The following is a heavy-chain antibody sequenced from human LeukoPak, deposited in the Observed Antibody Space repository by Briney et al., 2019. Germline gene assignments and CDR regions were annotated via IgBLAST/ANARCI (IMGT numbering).Heavy chain of an antibody. Sequence: GASVKVSCKASGGTFSSYAISWVRQAPGQGLEWMGGIIPIFGTANYAQKFQGRVTITADESTSTAYMELSSLRSEDTAVYYCARGTVVVTTPAAFDIWGQGTMVTVSS. CDR3: ARGTVVVTTPAAFDI. V-gene: IGHV1-69*13. J-gene: IGHJ3*02. CDR1: GGTFSSYA. D-gene: IGHD2-21*02. CDR2: IIPIFGTA.